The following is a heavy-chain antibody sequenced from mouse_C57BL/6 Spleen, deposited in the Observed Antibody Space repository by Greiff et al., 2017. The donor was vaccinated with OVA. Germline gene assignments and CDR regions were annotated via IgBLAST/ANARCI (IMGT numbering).Heavy chain of an antibody. CDR1: GFTFSDYG. D-gene: IGHD1-1*01. CDR3: ARGVIYFRDY. J-gene: IGHJ4*01. Sequence: EVKLMESGGGLVKPGGSLKLSCAASGFTFSDYGMHWVRQAPEKGLEWVAYISSGSSTIYYADTVKGRFTISRDNAKNTLFLQMTSLRSEDTAMDYCARGVIYFRDYWGQGTSVTVSS. V-gene: IGHV5-17*01. CDR2: ISSGSSTI.